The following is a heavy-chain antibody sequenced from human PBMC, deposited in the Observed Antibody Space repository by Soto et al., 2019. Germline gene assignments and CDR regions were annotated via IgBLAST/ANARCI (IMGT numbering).Heavy chain of an antibody. CDR1: GGSISSSSYY. V-gene: IGHV4-39*01. J-gene: IGHJ4*02. CDR2: IYYSGST. D-gene: IGHD6-13*01. CDR3: ARHARGYSSSWYVHPVSDFDY. Sequence: SETLSLTCTVSGGSISSSSYYWGWIRQPPGKGLEWIGSIYYSGSTYYNPSLKSRVTISVDTSKNQFSLKLSSVTAADTAVYYCARHARGYSSSWYVHPVSDFDYWGQGTLVTVSS.